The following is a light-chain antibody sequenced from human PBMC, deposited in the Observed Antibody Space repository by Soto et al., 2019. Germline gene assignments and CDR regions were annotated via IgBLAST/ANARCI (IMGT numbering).Light chain of an antibody. CDR3: AAWDDSLNGQV. J-gene: IGLJ1*01. CDR1: SSKIGSNT. Sequence: QSVLTQPPSASGTPGQRVTISGSGSSSKIGSNTVNWYQQLPGTAPKLLIYSNNQRPSGVPDRFSGSKSGTSVSLAISGLQSEDEADYYCAAWDDSLNGQVFGTGTKVTVL. V-gene: IGLV1-44*01. CDR2: SNN.